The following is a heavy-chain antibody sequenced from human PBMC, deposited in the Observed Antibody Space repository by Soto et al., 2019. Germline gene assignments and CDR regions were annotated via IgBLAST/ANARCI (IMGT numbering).Heavy chain of an antibody. D-gene: IGHD3-22*01. CDR3: ARGDRSGFDFSDFDY. Sequence: SETLSLTCTVSGYSISSGGYYWSWIRQHPGKGLEWIGYIYYTGSTYYNPSLKSRLTISVDTSKNQFSLKLSSVTAADTAVYYCARGDRSGFDFSDFDYWGQGTLVTVSS. CDR2: IYYTGST. CDR1: GYSISSGGYY. V-gene: IGHV4-31*03. J-gene: IGHJ4*02.